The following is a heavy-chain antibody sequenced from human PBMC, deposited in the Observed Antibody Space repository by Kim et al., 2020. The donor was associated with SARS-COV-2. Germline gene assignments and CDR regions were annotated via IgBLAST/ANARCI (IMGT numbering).Heavy chain of an antibody. Sequence: GGSLRLSCAASGFTFSDYYMSWIRQAPGQGLEWVSYISSSGSTIYYADSVKGRFTISRDNAKNSLYLQMNSLRAEDTAVYYCARRSAFVLMVYAIPPFDYWGQGTLVTVSS. CDR1: GFTFSDYY. D-gene: IGHD2-8*01. CDR3: ARRSAFVLMVYAIPPFDY. J-gene: IGHJ4*02. V-gene: IGHV3-11*01. CDR2: ISSSGSTI.